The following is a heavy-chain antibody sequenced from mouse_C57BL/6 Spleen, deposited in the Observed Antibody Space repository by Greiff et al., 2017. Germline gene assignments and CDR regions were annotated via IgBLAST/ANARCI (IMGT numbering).Heavy chain of an antibody. J-gene: IGHJ4*01. D-gene: IGHD2-5*01. CDR1: GYTFTEYT. CDR3: ARHEPAYHSNQYYYAMDY. V-gene: IGHV1-62-2*01. CDR2: FYPGSGSI. Sequence: VQLQESGAELVKPGASVKLSCKASGYTFTEYTIHWVKQRSGQGLEWIGWFYPGSGSIKYNEKFKDKATLTADKSSSTVYMELSRLTSEDSAVYFCARHEPAYHSNQYYYAMDYWGQGTSVTVSS.